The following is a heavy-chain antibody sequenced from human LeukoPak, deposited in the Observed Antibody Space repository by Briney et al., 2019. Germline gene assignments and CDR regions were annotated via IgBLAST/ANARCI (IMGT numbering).Heavy chain of an antibody. V-gene: IGHV1-46*01. CDR1: GYTSTSYY. CDR3: ARGYSGHWYFDL. Sequence: ASVKVSCKASGYTSTSYYMHWVRQAPGQGLEWMGIINPSGGSTSYAQKFQGRVTMTRDMSTSTVYMELSSLRSEDTAVYYCARGYSGHWYFDLWGRGTLVTVSS. CDR2: INPSGGST. D-gene: IGHD5-12*01. J-gene: IGHJ2*01.